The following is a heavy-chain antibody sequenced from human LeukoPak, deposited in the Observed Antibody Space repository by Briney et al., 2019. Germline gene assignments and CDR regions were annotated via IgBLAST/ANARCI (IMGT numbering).Heavy chain of an antibody. CDR1: GGSISSYY. CDR2: IYYSGST. J-gene: IGHJ6*03. Sequence: PSETLSLTCTVSGGSISSYYWSWIRQPPGKGLEWIGYIYYSGSTNYNPSLKSRVTISVDTSKSQSSLKLSSVTAADTAVYYCARLTNMEKDVTPTYYMDVWGKGTTVTVSS. V-gene: IGHV4-59*01. CDR3: ARLTNMEKDVTPTYYMDV. D-gene: IGHD2-8*01.